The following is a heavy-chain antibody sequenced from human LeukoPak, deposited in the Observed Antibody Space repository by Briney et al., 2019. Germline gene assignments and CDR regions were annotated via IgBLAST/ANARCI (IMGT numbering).Heavy chain of an antibody. CDR3: ARDRRDGYYDYHYHMDI. V-gene: IGHV4-61*02. Sequence: PSETLSLTCTVSGGSTSSSVYYWSWIRQPAGQGLEWIGRIYSTGSTNYNPSLKSRVTISLDTSKNQFSLKLSSVTAADTAVYYCARDRRDGYYDYHYHMDIWGKGTTVTVSS. CDR1: GGSTSSSVYY. CDR2: IYSTGST. J-gene: IGHJ6*03. D-gene: IGHD5-24*01.